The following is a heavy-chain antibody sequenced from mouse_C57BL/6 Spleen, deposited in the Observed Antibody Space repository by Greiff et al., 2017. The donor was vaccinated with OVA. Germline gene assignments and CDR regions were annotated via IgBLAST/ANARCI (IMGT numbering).Heavy chain of an antibody. D-gene: IGHD2-4*01. V-gene: IGHV2-6-1*01. Sequence: QVQLKESGPGLVAPSQSLSITCTVSGFSLTSYGVPWVRQPPGKGLEWLVVIWSDGSTTYNSALKSRLSISKDNSKSQVFLKMNSLQTDDTAMYYCARHGGLRIYAMDYWGQGTSVTVSS. CDR1: GFSLTSYG. CDR2: IWSDGST. J-gene: IGHJ4*01. CDR3: ARHGGLRIYAMDY.